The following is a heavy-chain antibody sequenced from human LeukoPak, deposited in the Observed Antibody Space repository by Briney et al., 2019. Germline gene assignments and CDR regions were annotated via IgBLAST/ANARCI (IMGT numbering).Heavy chain of an antibody. D-gene: IGHD3-22*01. CDR2: INPNSGGT. J-gene: IGHJ3*02. V-gene: IGHV1-2*06. Sequence: ASVKVSCKASGYTFTGHYMHWVRQAPGQGLEWMGRINPNSGGTNYAQKFQGRVTMTRDTSISTAYMELSRLRSDDTAVYYCARVYYDSSAPDAFDIWGQGTMVTVSS. CDR1: GYTFTGHY. CDR3: ARVYYDSSAPDAFDI.